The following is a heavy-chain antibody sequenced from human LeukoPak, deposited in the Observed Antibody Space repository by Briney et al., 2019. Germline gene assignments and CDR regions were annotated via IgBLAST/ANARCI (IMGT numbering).Heavy chain of an antibody. CDR2: IKQDGSEK. CDR1: GFTFSSYW. V-gene: IGHV3-7*01. Sequence: PGGSLRLSCAASGFTFSSYWMSWVRQAPGKGLEWVANIKQDGSEKYYVDSVKGRFTISRDNAKNSLYLQMNSLRAEDTAVYYCARHPDYYGSGSPSFDPWGQGTLVTASS. J-gene: IGHJ5*02. D-gene: IGHD3-10*01. CDR3: ARHPDYYGSGSPSFDP.